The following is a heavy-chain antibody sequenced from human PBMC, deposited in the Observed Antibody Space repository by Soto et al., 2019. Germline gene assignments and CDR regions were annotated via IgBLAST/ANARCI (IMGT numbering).Heavy chain of an antibody. D-gene: IGHD3-3*01. CDR2: ISGSGSMT. Sequence: EEQVLESGGGLVQPGGSLRLSCAASGFTFSSYAMSWVRQAPGKGLEWVSGISGSGSMTYYADSVKGRFTISRDNSKNTLYLQMNSLRAEETAIYYCAKSEDLRIMFFGVRYYGMDGWGQGTTVTVSS. V-gene: IGHV3-23*01. CDR3: AKSEDLRIMFFGVRYYGMDG. CDR1: GFTFSSYA. J-gene: IGHJ6*02.